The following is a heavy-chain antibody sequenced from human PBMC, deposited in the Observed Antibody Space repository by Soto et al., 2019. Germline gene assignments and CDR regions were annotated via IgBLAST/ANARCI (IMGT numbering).Heavy chain of an antibody. J-gene: IGHJ4*02. D-gene: IGHD2-8*02. CDR1: GFTFSSYA. V-gene: IGHV3-23*01. CDR3: ARDRGSGRY. Sequence: EVQLLESGGGLVQPGGSLRLSCAASGFTFSSYAMSWVRQAPGKGLEWVSGISGSGGSTYYADSVKGRFTISRDNAKNSLYLQMNSLKAEDTAVYYCARDRGSGRYWGQGTLVTVSS. CDR2: ISGSGGST.